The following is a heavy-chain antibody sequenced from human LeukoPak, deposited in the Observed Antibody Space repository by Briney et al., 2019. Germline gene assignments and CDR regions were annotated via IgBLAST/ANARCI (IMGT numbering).Heavy chain of an antibody. CDR1: GYTFTSYY. CDR2: INPNNGDT. V-gene: IGHV1-2*06. CDR3: ARADAVETVTNIDFDY. J-gene: IGHJ4*02. D-gene: IGHD5-12*01. Sequence: ASVKVSCKASGYTFTSYYVNWVRQAPGQGLEWLGRINPNNGDTNYARKFQGRVTMTGDTSISTAYMEMTRLRYDDSAVYFCARADAVETVTNIDFDYWGQGTRVTVS.